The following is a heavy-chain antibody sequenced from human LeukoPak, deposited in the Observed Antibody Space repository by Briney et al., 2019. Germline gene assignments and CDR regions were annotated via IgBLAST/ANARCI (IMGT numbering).Heavy chain of an antibody. V-gene: IGHV1-2*02. CDR1: GYTFTGYY. CDR2: IKPNSGGT. Sequence: ASVKVSCKASGYTFTGYYMHWVRQAPGQGVEWMGWIKPNSGGTNYAQKLQGRVTMTTDTSTSTAYMELRSLRSDDTAVYYCAKDRPEYSSGWYWDYWGQGTLVTVSS. CDR3: AKDRPEYSSGWYWDY. D-gene: IGHD6-19*01. J-gene: IGHJ4*02.